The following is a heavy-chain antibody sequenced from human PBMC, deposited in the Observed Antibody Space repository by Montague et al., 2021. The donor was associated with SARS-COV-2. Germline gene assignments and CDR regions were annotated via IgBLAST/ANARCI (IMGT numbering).Heavy chain of an antibody. CDR2: TYYMSRWKS. CDR1: GDSVSSNSAT. J-gene: IGHJ4*02. Sequence: CAISGDSVSSNSATWNWIRQSPSRGLEFLGRTYYMSRWKSDYAXXXKRSITINPDTSKNQFSLQLSSVTPEDTALYYCVRGIEAAGSYDYWGQGTLVTVSS. CDR3: VRGIEAAGSYDY. V-gene: IGHV6-1*01. D-gene: IGHD6-13*01.